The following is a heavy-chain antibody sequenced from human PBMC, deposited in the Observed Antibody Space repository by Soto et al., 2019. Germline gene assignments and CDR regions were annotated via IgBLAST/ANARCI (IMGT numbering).Heavy chain of an antibody. CDR1: CYTFTSYG. CDR2: ISAYNGNT. V-gene: IGHV1-18*01. D-gene: IGHD4-17*01. CDR3: ARGNGDYVLYYFDY. Sequence: ASVKVSCKASCYTFTSYGISWVRQAPGQGLEWMGWISAYNGNTNYAQKLQGRVTMTTDTSTSTAYMELRSLRSDDTAVYYCARGNGDYVLYYFDYWGQGTLVTVSS. J-gene: IGHJ4*02.